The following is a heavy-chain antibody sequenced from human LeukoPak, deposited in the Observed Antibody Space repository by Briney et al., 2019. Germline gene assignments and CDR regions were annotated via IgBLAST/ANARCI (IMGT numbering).Heavy chain of an antibody. CDR1: GYTLTESS. V-gene: IGHV1-24*01. Sequence: GASVKVSCKVSGYTLTESSMHWVRQAPGKGLEWMGGFDPEDGETIYAQKFQGRVTMTEDTSTDTAYMELSSLRSEDTAVYYCATASLYVYYYFDYWGQGTLVTVSS. J-gene: IGHJ4*02. D-gene: IGHD5/OR15-5a*01. CDR2: FDPEDGET. CDR3: ATASLYVYYYFDY.